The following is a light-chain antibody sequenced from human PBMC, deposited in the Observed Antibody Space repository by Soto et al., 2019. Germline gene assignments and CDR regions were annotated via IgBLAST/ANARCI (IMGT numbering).Light chain of an antibody. CDR3: QQYDSSPTT. V-gene: IGKV3-20*01. Sequence: EIVLTQSPGPLSLSPGERATLSCSASQSVSSSYLAWYQQKPGQAPRLLIYGASSRATGIPDRFSGSGSGTDLTLTISRLEPEDFAVYYCQQYDSSPTTFGQGPKVEIK. CDR2: GAS. J-gene: IGKJ1*01. CDR1: QSVSSSY.